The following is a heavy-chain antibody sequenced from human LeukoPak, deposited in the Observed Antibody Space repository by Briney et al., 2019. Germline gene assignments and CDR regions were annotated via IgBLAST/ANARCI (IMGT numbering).Heavy chain of an antibody. J-gene: IGHJ4*02. Sequence: GGSLRLSWAASGFTFSSYWMTWVRQAPGKGLEWVANINQDGSEKYYVDSVKGRFTISRDNAKNSLYLQMNSLRAEDTAVYYCAREGLYGDYLFDYWGQGTLVTVSS. CDR2: INQDGSEK. D-gene: IGHD4-17*01. CDR3: AREGLYGDYLFDY. CDR1: GFTFSSYW. V-gene: IGHV3-7*01.